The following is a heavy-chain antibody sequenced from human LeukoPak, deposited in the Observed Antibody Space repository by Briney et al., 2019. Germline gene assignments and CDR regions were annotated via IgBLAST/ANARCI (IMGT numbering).Heavy chain of an antibody. Sequence: QPGGSLRLSCAASGFPFNDYGMSWVRQAPGKGLEWVSSISGSGDSTYYADSVKGRFTISRDNSKNTLFLQMNSLRAEDTAVYYCAKGRPVVVTALLFDNWGQGTLVTVSS. CDR3: AKGRPVVVTALLFDN. J-gene: IGHJ4*02. V-gene: IGHV3-23*01. CDR1: GFPFNDYG. CDR2: ISGSGDST. D-gene: IGHD2-21*02.